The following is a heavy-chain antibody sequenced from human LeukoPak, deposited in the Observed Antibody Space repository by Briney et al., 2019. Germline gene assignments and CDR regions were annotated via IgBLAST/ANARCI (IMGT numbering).Heavy chain of an antibody. Sequence: SETLSLTCAVYGGSFSGYYWSWIRQPPGKGLEWIGEINHSGSTNYNPSLKSRVTISVDTSKNQFSLKLSSVTAADTAVYYCARVKRGSGWGSNSVGLHYYMDVWGKGTTVTVSS. CDR2: INHSGST. V-gene: IGHV4-34*01. D-gene: IGHD6-19*01. CDR3: ARVKRGSGWGSNSVGLHYYMDV. CDR1: GGSFSGYY. J-gene: IGHJ6*03.